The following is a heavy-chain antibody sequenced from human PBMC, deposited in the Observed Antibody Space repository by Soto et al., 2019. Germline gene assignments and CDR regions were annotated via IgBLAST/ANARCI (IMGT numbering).Heavy chain of an antibody. D-gene: IGHD2-21*02. V-gene: IGHV5-51*01. CDR1: GYSFTNYW. CDR2: IYPGDSET. CDR3: ARMCGDCPFDY. J-gene: IGHJ4*02. Sequence: PGESLKISCKGSGYSFTNYWIGWVRQMPGKGLEWIAIIYPGDSETRYSPSFQGQVTISADSSITTAYRQWSSLKASDTALYYCARMCGDCPFDYWGQGTLVTVSS.